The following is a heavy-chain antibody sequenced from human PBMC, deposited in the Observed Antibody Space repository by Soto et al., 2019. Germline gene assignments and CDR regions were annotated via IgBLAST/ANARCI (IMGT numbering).Heavy chain of an antibody. Sequence: QVQLQQWGAGLLKPSETLSLTCAVYGGSFSGYYWSWIRQPPGKGLEWIGEINHSGSTNYNPSLKSRVTISVDTSKNQFSLKLSSVTAADTAVDYCARTRVRSGWGQGTLVTVSS. J-gene: IGHJ4*02. CDR2: INHSGST. V-gene: IGHV4-34*01. CDR3: ARTRVRSG. CDR1: GGSFSGYY. D-gene: IGHD3-10*01.